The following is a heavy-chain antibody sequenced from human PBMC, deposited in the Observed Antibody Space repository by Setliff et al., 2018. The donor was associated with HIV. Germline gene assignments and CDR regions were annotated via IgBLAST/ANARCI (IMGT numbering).Heavy chain of an antibody. CDR3: ARDKRDDNFLTSRTSSVFDF. J-gene: IGHJ4*02. CDR1: GFSLSTYS. Sequence: GGSLRLSCIASGFSLSTYSMNWVRQAPGKGLEWISYISSDSRTTYYADSVQGRFTISRDNAKNSLYLQMHSLRVEDTAFYYCARDKRDDNFLTSRTSSVFDFWGEGTLVTVSS. CDR2: ISSDSRTT. V-gene: IGHV3-48*04. D-gene: IGHD1-1*01.